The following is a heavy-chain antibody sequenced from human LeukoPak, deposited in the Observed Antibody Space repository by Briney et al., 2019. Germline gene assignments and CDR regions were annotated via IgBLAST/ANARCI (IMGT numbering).Heavy chain of an antibody. Sequence: GASVKVSCKASGYTFTSYGISWVRQAPGQGLEWMGWISAYNGNTNYAQKLQGRVTMTTDTSTSTAYMELSSLRSEDTAVYYCARADYGDSDYDYYYYGMDVWGQGTTVTVSS. CDR2: ISAYNGNT. CDR1: GYTFTSYG. J-gene: IGHJ6*02. D-gene: IGHD4-17*01. CDR3: ARADYGDSDYDYYYYGMDV. V-gene: IGHV1-18*01.